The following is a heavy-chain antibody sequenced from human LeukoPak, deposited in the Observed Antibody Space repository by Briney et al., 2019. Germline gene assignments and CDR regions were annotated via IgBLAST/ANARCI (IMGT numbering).Heavy chain of an antibody. Sequence: SETLSLTCGVFGVSINDYYWSWIRQSPGKGLEWIGEISHTEGTRYNPSLESRVTMSVGTSENQLSLKLIFVTAADTAVYYCVRIRCGHSGSLCYNHWGLGTLVTVSS. CDR2: ISHTEGT. D-gene: IGHD2-21*01. CDR1: GVSINDYY. CDR3: VRIRCGHSGSLCYNH. J-gene: IGHJ4*02. V-gene: IGHV4-34*01.